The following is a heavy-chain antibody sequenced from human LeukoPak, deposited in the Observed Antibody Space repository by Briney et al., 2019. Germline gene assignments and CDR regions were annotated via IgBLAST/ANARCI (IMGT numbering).Heavy chain of an antibody. V-gene: IGHV3-21*01. D-gene: IGHD6-13*01. CDR3: ARDRDSSSSGWFDP. Sequence: PGGSLRLSCAASGFTFSSYSMNWVRQAPGKGLEWVSSISSSSSYIYYADSVKGRFTISRDNAKNSLYLQMSSLRAEDTAVYYCARDRDSSSSGWFDPWGQGTLVTVSS. CDR2: ISSSSSYI. CDR1: GFTFSSYS. J-gene: IGHJ5*02.